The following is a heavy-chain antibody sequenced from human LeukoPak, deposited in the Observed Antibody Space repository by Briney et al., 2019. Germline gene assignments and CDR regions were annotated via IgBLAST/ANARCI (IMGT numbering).Heavy chain of an antibody. D-gene: IGHD2-2*01. CDR1: GGSISSGDYY. V-gene: IGHV4-30-4*01. Sequence: SETLSLTCTVSGGSISSGDYYWSWIRQPPGKGLEWIGYIYYSGSTYYNPSLKSRVTISVDTSKNQFSLKLSSVTAADTAVYYCARGTLQRRYYYYYGMDVWGQGTTVAVSS. CDR2: IYYSGST. CDR3: ARGTLQRRYYYYYGMDV. J-gene: IGHJ6*02.